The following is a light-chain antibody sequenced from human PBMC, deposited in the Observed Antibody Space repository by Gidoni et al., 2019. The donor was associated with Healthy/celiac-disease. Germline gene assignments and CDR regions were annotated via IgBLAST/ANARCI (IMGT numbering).Light chain of an antibody. V-gene: IGKV3-15*01. CDR3: QQYNNWPPAWT. Sequence: DIVMTQSPATLSVSPGERATLSCRASQSVSSNLAWYQQKPGQAPRLLIYGASTRATGIPARFSGSGSGTEFTLTISSLQSEDFAVYYCQQYNNWPPAWTFGQETKVEIK. CDR1: QSVSSN. J-gene: IGKJ1*01. CDR2: GAS.